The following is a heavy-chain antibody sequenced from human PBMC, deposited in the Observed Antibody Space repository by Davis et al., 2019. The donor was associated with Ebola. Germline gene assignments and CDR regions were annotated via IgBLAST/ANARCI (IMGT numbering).Heavy chain of an antibody. J-gene: IGHJ4*02. D-gene: IGHD1-1*01. CDR3: ARRTDFDY. CDR1: GFTFSSYA. V-gene: IGHV3-30*04. Sequence: PGGSLRLSCAASGFTFSSYAMHWVRQAPGKGLEWVAVISYDGSNKYYADSVKGRFTISRDNPKNTLYLQMNSLRAEDTAVYYCARRTDFDYWGQGTLVTVSS. CDR2: ISYDGSNK.